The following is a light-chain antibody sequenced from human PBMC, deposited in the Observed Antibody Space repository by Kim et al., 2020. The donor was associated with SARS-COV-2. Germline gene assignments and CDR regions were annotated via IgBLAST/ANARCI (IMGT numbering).Light chain of an antibody. CDR2: KDS. CDR3: YSAADNNQV. J-gene: IGLJ3*02. CDR1: VLAKKY. Sequence: SYELTQPSSVSVSPGQTARITCSGDVLAKKYARWFQQKPGQAPVLVIYKDSERPSGIPERFSGSSSGTTVTLTISGAQVEDEADYYCYSAADNNQVFGGGPQLTVL. V-gene: IGLV3-27*01.